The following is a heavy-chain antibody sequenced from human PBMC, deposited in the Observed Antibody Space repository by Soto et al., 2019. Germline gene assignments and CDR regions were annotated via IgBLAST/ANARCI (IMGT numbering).Heavy chain of an antibody. J-gene: IGHJ4*02. D-gene: IGHD3-10*01. V-gene: IGHV3-66*01. CDR2: VYSGGTT. Sequence: EVQLVESGGGLVQPGGSLRLSCAASGFTVSTYYMNWVRQAPGEGLEWVSVVYSGGTTYYADSVRGRFTISRDNSKSTLFLQMNSLRAADTAVYYCARGRSASSAFDSWGQGTLVTVSS. CDR1: GFTVSTYY. CDR3: ARGRSASSAFDS.